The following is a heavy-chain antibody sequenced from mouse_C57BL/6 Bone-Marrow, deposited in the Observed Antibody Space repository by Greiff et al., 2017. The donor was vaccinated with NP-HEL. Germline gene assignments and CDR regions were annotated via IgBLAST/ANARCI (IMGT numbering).Heavy chain of an antibody. Sequence: VQLQQSDAELVKPGASVKISCKVSGYTFTDHTIHWMKQRPEQGLEWIGYIYPRDGSTKYIEKFKGKATLTADKSSSTAYMQLNSLTSEDSAVYFCARRGAYYGSSYGFDVWGTGTTVTVSS. J-gene: IGHJ1*03. D-gene: IGHD1-1*01. V-gene: IGHV1-78*01. CDR2: IYPRDGST. CDR3: ARRGAYYGSSYGFDV. CDR1: GYTFTDHT.